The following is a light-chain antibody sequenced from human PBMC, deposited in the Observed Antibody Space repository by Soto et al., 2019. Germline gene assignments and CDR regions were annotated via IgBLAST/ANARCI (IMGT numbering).Light chain of an antibody. CDR3: QQYNDWPLMYT. CDR1: QSVSSN. J-gene: IGKJ2*01. CDR2: GAS. V-gene: IGKV3-15*01. Sequence: EIVMTQSPATLSVPPGERATLSCRASQSVSSNLAWYQQKPGQAPRLLIYGASTRATGFPARFSGSGSGTEFTLTISSLQSEDFAVYYCQQYNDWPLMYTFGQGTKLEIK.